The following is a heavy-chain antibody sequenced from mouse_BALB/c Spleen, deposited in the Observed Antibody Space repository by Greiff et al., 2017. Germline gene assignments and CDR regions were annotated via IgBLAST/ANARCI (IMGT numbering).Heavy chain of an antibody. CDR3: AKNHDGYYPSDV. Sequence: QVQLKESGPSLVQPSQSLSITCTVSGFSLTSYGVHWVRQSPGKGLEWLGVIWRGGSTDYNAAFMSRLSITKDNSKSQVFFKMNSLQADDTTIYYCAKNHDGYYPSDVWGAGTTVTVSS. CDR1: GFSLTSYG. V-gene: IGHV2-5-1*01. D-gene: IGHD2-3*01. J-gene: IGHJ1*01. CDR2: IWRGGST.